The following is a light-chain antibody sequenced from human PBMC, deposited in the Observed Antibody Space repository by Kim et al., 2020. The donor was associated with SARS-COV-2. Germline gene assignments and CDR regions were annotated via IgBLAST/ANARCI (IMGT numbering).Light chain of an antibody. J-gene: IGLJ3*02. CDR1: SSDVGGYTF. CDR2: DVS. Sequence: PSFTSSCSGTSSDVGGYTFVSWYQHHPGKAPKLIIYDVSKWPSGVPDRFSGSKSGNTASLTISGLQAEDEADYYCCSYAGGYTWVFGGGTKLTVL. CDR3: CSYAGGYTWV. V-gene: IGLV2-11*01.